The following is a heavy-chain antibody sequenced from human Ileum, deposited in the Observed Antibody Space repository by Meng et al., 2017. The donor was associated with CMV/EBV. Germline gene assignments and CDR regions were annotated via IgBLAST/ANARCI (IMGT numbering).Heavy chain of an antibody. D-gene: IGHD2-2*01. J-gene: IGHJ4*02. CDR1: GFSFGGYA. V-gene: IGHV3-7*03. Sequence: GESLKISCEVSGFSFGGYAMSWVRQAPGKGPEWVATIKEDGSQKHYIDSVKGRFTISRDNAQNSLYLQMNNLSPEDTAMYYCARFASVGYWGQGTLVTVSS. CDR2: IKEDGSQK. CDR3: ARFASVGY.